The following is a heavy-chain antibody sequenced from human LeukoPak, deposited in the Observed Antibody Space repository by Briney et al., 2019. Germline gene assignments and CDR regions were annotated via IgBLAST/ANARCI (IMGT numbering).Heavy chain of an antibody. CDR3: ARDPLPTGGYDFWSGYYTVNAFDI. J-gene: IGHJ3*02. D-gene: IGHD3-3*01. CDR1: GFTFSDYY. CDR2: ISSSGSTI. V-gene: IGHV3-11*04. Sequence: PGGSLRLSCAASGFTFSDYYMSWIRQAPGKGLEWVSYISSSGSTIYYADSVKGRFTISRDNAKNSLYLQMNSLRDEDTAVYYCARDPLPTGGYDFWSGYYTVNAFDIWGQGTMVTVSS.